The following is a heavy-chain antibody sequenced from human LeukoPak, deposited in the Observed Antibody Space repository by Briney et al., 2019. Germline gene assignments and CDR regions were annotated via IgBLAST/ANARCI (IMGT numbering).Heavy chain of an antibody. CDR1: GFIFTNYY. J-gene: IGHJ4*02. V-gene: IGHV3-7*01. D-gene: IGHD1-26*01. Sequence: GGSLRLSCAVSGFIFTNYYMSWVRQAPGKGLEWVANIKQDGSEKFYVDSVRGRFTISRDNAKNSLYLRMDSLRAEDTALYYCARDEGGAYIYFWGQGTLVTVSS. CDR3: ARDEGGAYIYF. CDR2: IKQDGSEK.